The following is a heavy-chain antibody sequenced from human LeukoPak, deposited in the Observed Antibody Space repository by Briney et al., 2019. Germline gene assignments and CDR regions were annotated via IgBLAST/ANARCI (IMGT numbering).Heavy chain of an antibody. CDR3: ARGRVAVRSDAFDI. CDR2: ISSSGSTI. Sequence: GGSLRLSCAASGFTFSDYYMSWIRQAPGKGLEWVSYISSSGSTIYYAGSVKGRFTISRDNAKNSLYLQMNSLRAGDTAVYYCARGRVAVRSDAFDIWGQGTMVTVSS. CDR1: GFTFSDYY. J-gene: IGHJ3*02. D-gene: IGHD6-19*01. V-gene: IGHV3-11*04.